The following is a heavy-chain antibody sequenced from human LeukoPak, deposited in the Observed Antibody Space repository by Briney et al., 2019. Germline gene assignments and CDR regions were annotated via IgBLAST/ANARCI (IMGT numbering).Heavy chain of an antibody. D-gene: IGHD5-12*01. CDR1: GYSISSSYY. V-gene: IGHV4-61*01. CDR3: ARDIVATTILHPVGAFDI. J-gene: IGHJ3*02. Sequence: SETLSLTCTVSGYSISSSYYWSWIRQPPGKGLEWIGYIYYSGSTNYNPSLKSRVTISVDTSKNQFSLKLSSVTAADTAVYYCARDIVATTILHPVGAFDIWGQGTMVTVSS. CDR2: IYYSGST.